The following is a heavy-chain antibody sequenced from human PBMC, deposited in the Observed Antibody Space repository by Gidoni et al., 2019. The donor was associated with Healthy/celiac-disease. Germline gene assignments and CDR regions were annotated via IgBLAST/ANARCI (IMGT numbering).Heavy chain of an antibody. CDR3: AKDSRLQFDY. D-gene: IGHD6-25*01. J-gene: IGHJ4*02. V-gene: IGHV3-23*01. CDR1: GFTFSSYA. CDR2: ISGSSGS. Sequence: EVQLLESGGGLVQPGGSLRLSCAASGFTFSSYAMSWVRQAPGKGLEWVSAISGSSGSTISRDNSKNTLYLQMNSLRAEDTAVYYCAKDSRLQFDYWGQGTLVTVSS.